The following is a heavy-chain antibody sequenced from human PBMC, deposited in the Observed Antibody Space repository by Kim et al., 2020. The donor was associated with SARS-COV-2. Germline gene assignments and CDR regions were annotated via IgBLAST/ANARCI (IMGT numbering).Heavy chain of an antibody. D-gene: IGHD5-18*01. CDR1: GFTFSNAW. CDR2: IKSKTDGGTT. V-gene: IGHV3-15*01. CDR3: TTAEYSYGGYYYYYGMDV. Sequence: GGSLRLSCAASGFTFSNAWMSWVRQAPGKGLEWVGRIKSKTDGGTTDYAAPVKGRFTISRDDSKNTLYLQMNSLKTEDTAVYYCTTAEYSYGGYYYYYGMDVWGQGTTVTVSS. J-gene: IGHJ6*02.